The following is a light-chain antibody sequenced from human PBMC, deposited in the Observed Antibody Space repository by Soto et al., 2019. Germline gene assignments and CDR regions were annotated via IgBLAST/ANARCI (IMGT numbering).Light chain of an antibody. CDR2: GVT. Sequence: QSALTQPASVSGSPGQSITISCTGTSSDVGAYNYVSWYQQYPGKAPKLMIYGVTNRPSGVSNRFSGSKSGNTASLTISGLQAEDEADYYCSSYTTRSTYVVLGGGTQLTVL. J-gene: IGLJ2*01. CDR1: SSDVGAYNY. CDR3: SSYTTRSTYVV. V-gene: IGLV2-14*01.